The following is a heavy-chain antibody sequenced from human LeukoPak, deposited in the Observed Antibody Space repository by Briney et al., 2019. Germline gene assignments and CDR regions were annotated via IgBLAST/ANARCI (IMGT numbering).Heavy chain of an antibody. CDR1: GGSISSGDYY. CDR2: IYYSGST. J-gene: IGHJ3*02. D-gene: IGHD6-13*01. Sequence: PSETLSLTCTVSGGSISSGDYYWSWIRQPPGKGLEWIGYIYYSGSTNYNPSLKSRVTISVDTSKNQFSLKLSSVTAADTAVYYCARAIAGSSFAFDIWGQGTMVTVSS. V-gene: IGHV4-61*08. CDR3: ARAIAGSSFAFDI.